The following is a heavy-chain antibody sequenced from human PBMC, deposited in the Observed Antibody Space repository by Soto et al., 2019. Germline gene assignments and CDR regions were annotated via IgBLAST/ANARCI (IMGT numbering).Heavy chain of an antibody. CDR2: IWYDGSNK. Sequence: GGSLRLSCAASGFTFSSYGMHWVRQAPGKGLEWVAVIWYDGSNKYYADSVKGRFTISRDNSKNTLYLQMNSLRAEDTAVYYCARLEGAPPLFLLYWGQGTLVTVSS. V-gene: IGHV3-33*01. CDR3: ARLEGAPPLFLLY. D-gene: IGHD2-15*01. CDR1: GFTFSSYG. J-gene: IGHJ4*02.